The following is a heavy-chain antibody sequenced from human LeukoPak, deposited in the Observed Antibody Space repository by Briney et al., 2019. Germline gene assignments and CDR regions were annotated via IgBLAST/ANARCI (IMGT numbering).Heavy chain of an antibody. V-gene: IGHV1-69*05. CDR2: IIPIFGTA. CDR1: GGTFSSYA. CDR3: ARGPGSYRDDY. Sequence: SVKVSCKASGGTFSSYAVSWVRQAPGQGLEWMGRIIPIFGTANYAQKFQGRVTITTDESTSTAYMELSSLRSEDTAVYYCARGPGSYRDDYWGQGTLVTVSS. D-gene: IGHD3-10*01. J-gene: IGHJ4*02.